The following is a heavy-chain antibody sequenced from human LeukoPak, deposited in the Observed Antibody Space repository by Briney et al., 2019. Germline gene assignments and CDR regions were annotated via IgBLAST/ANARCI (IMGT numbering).Heavy chain of an antibody. V-gene: IGHV1-18*01. J-gene: IGHJ4*02. CDR2: ISAYNGDT. Sequence: GASVKVSCKASGYTLTNYGLSWVRQAPGQGLEWMGCISAYNGDTHYAQTVQGRVTMNRDASTSTAYMELRSLRSDDTAVYYCARDFEHCTTSSCYALFDYWGQGTLVTVSS. CDR1: GYTLTNYG. D-gene: IGHD2-2*01. CDR3: ARDFEHCTTSSCYALFDY.